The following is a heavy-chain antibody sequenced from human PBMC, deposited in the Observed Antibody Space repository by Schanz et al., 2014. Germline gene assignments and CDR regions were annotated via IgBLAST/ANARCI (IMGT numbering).Heavy chain of an antibody. CDR1: EFTFSDYY. CDR2: IYYSGST. D-gene: IGHD6-19*01. J-gene: IGHJ4*02. CDR3: ARLWGGWRIPDY. Sequence: QVQLVESGGGLVKPGGSLRLSCAASEFTFSDYYMTWIRQAPGKGLEWIGSIYYSGSTYYNASLKSRVTISVDTSKNQFPLKLNSVTAADSAVYYCARLWGGWRIPDYWGQGTLVTVSS. V-gene: IGHV4-38-2*01.